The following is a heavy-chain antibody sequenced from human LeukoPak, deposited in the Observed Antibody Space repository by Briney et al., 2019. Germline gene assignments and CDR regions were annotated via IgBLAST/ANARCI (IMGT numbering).Heavy chain of an antibody. D-gene: IGHD2-21*02. CDR2: INPSGGST. Sequence: ASVKVSCKASGYTFTSYYMHWVRQAPGQGLEWMGIINPSGGSTSYAQKFQGRVTMTRDTSTSTVYMELSSLRSEDTAVYYCAREGGYCGGDCYPNEYFQHWGQGTLVTVSS. CDR3: AREGGYCGGDCYPNEYFQH. J-gene: IGHJ1*01. CDR1: GYTFTSYY. V-gene: IGHV1-46*01.